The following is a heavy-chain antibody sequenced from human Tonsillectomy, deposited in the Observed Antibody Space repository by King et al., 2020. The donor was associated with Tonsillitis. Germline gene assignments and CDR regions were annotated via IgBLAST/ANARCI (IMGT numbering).Heavy chain of an antibody. V-gene: IGHV4-59*01. D-gene: IGHD4-17*01. CDR3: ARGLYGDYVYYFDN. Sequence: QVQLQESGPGLVKPSETLSLTCTVSGGSISSYYWSWIRQPPGKGLEWIGYIYYRGSTNYNPSLKSRVTISVDTSKNQFSLKLSSVTAADTAVYYCARGLYGDYVYYFDNWGQGTLVTVSS. CDR1: GGSISSYY. J-gene: IGHJ4*02. CDR2: IYYRGST.